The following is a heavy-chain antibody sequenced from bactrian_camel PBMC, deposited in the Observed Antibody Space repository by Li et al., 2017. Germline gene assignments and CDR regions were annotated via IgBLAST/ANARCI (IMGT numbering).Heavy chain of an antibody. CDR1: GYSYRTYS. CDR3: AADHPPDGSCVPGRHDYNS. Sequence: QLVESGGGSVEPGGSLRLSCTGSGYSYRTYSMAWFRQVPGKEREEEREAVAIIDNGGKLKYAESVKGRFTISQDIVKNTLFLQMDSLKTDDTAVYSCAADHPPDGSCVPGRHDYNSW. V-gene: IGHV3S53*01. D-gene: IGHD3*01. J-gene: IGHJ6*01. CDR2: IDNGGKL.